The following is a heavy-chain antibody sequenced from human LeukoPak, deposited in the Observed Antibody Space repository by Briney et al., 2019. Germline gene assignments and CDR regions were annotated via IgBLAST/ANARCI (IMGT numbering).Heavy chain of an antibody. CDR3: ASVSYDFWRNYYYGMDV. CDR1: GYTFTGYY. J-gene: IGHJ6*02. D-gene: IGHD3-3*01. V-gene: IGHV1-2*02. Sequence: ASVKVSCKASGYTFTGYYMHWVRQAPGQGLEWMGWINPNSGGTNYAQKFQGRVTMTRDTSISTAYMELSRLRSDDTAVYYCASVSYDFWRNYYYGMDVWGQGTTVTVSS. CDR2: INPNSGGT.